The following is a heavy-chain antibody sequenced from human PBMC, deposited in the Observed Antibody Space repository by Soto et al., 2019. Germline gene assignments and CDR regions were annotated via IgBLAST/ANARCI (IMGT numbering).Heavy chain of an antibody. D-gene: IGHD2-15*01. J-gene: IGHJ5*02. V-gene: IGHV1-24*01. CDR3: ATVLGSPRGGLPSWFDP. CDR1: GYTLTELS. Sequence: QVQLVQSGAEVQKPGASVKVSCKVSGYTLTELSMHWVRQAPGKGREWLGGFDPEDGETIYEQKFKGRVTMTEDTSTDTAYMELSSLRSEDTAVYYCATVLGSPRGGLPSWFDPLGEGTLVTVSS. CDR2: FDPEDGET.